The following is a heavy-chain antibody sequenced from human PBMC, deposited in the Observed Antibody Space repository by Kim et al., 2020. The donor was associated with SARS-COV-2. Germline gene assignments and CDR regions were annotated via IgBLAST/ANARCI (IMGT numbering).Heavy chain of an antibody. CDR1: GFTFNNYG. V-gene: IGHV3-30*18. CDR2: ISCEGSKK. CDR3: AKANVFLWFGKFHDDAFDL. D-gene: IGHD3-10*01. Sequence: GGSLRLSCAASGFTFNNYGMHWVRQAPGKGLEWVAVISCEGSKKHYADSVNGRFTISRDSFKNTMSLQMSSLKVEDTAIYYCAKANVFLWFGKFHDDAFDLGGQGTNVTV. J-gene: IGHJ3*01.